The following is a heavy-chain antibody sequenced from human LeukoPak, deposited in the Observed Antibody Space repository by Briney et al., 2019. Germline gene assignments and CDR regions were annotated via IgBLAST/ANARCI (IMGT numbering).Heavy chain of an antibody. D-gene: IGHD4-17*01. CDR3: ARGINGDYVLVDY. Sequence: SSVTVSFTASGGTFSIYAISWVRQAPGQGLEWMGGIIPIFGTGNYSQKFQGRVTITADESTSTAYMELSSLRSEDTAVYYCARGINGDYVLVDYWGQGTLVTVSS. J-gene: IGHJ4*02. CDR1: GGTFSIYA. V-gene: IGHV1-69*01. CDR2: IIPIFGTG.